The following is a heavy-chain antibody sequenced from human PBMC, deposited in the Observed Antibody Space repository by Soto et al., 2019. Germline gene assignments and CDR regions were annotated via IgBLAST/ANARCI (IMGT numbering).Heavy chain of an antibody. CDR3: ARQLTVRFLEWLHVRTYFDY. Sequence: SETLSLTCTVSGGSISSSSYYWGWIRQPPGKGLEWIGSIYYSGSTYYNPSLKSRVTISVDTSKNQCSLKLSSVTAADTAVYYCARQLTVRFLEWLHVRTYFDYWGQGTLVTVSS. CDR1: GGSISSSSYY. D-gene: IGHD3-3*01. CDR2: IYYSGST. J-gene: IGHJ4*02. V-gene: IGHV4-39*01.